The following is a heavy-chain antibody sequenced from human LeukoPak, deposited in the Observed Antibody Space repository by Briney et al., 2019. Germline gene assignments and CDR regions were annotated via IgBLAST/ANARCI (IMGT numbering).Heavy chain of an antibody. J-gene: IGHJ5*02. V-gene: IGHV3-48*01. Sequence: PGGSLRLSCAASGFSFSGYGMNWVRQAPGKGLEWVSYISSSITTIYYADSVKGRFTISRDNAKNSLYLQMSSLRAEDTAVYYCARMIATTGTKWFDPWGQGTLVTVS. CDR3: ARMIATTGTKWFDP. CDR1: GFSFSGYG. D-gene: IGHD6-13*01. CDR2: ISSSITTI.